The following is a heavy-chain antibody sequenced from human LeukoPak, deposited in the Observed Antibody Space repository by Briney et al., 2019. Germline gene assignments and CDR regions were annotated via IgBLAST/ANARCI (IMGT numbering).Heavy chain of an antibody. CDR2: IGPTGTA. V-gene: IGHV3-23*01. J-gene: IGHJ4*02. Sequence: GGSLRLSCAASGFIFSSYAMNWVRQAPGKGLEWVSAIGPTGTAYYTTSVKGRFSISRDISKHMLYLQMDSLRAEDTAIYYCAKELVGATGYFDSWGQGTLVTVSS. D-gene: IGHD1-26*01. CDR1: GFIFSSYA. CDR3: AKELVGATGYFDS.